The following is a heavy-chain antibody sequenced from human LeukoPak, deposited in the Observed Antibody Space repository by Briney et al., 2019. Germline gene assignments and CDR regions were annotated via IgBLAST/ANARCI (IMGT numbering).Heavy chain of an antibody. V-gene: IGHV3-48*03. CDR3: ARVDTTMGY. CDR2: ISSSGSTI. D-gene: IGHD5-18*01. CDR1: GFTFSSYE. J-gene: IGHJ4*02. Sequence: GGSLRLSCAASGFTFSSYEMNWVRQAPGKGLEWVSYISSSGSTIFYADSVKGRFTISRDNAKNSLYLQMNSLRAEDTAVYYCARVDTTMGYWGQGTLVTVSS.